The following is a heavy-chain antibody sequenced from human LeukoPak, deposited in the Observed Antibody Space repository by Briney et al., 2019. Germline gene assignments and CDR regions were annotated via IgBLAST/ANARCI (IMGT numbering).Heavy chain of an antibody. J-gene: IGHJ4*02. D-gene: IGHD5-12*01. CDR3: VKDKEYGGYEGIDY. Sequence: PGGSLRLSCAASGFTFSNYAMSWVRQAPGKGLEWVSGISSGGSTYNADSVKGRFTISRDNSKNTLYLQMNSLRAEDTAFYYCVKDKEYGGYEGIDYWGQGTLVTVSS. CDR1: GFTFSNYA. V-gene: IGHV3-23*01. CDR2: ISSGGST.